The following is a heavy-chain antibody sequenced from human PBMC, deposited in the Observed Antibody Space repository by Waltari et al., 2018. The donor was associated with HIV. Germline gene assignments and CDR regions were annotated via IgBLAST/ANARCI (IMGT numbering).Heavy chain of an antibody. CDR3: ARSGLIGC. D-gene: IGHD3-16*01. Sequence: EVQLVESGGGLIQPGGYLRLSCAASGLTVSSNNMSWVRQAPGKGLEWVSFIYSGGSTYYADSVKGRFTISRDNSKNTLYLQMNSLRAEDTAVYYCARSGLIGCWGRGTLVTVSS. CDR2: IYSGGST. CDR1: GLTVSSNN. J-gene: IGHJ2*01. V-gene: IGHV3-53*01.